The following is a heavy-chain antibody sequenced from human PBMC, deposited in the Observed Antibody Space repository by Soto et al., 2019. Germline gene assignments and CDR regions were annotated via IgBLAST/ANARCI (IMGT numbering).Heavy chain of an antibody. Sequence: SETLSLACSVSGGTISGYYWTWIRQPAGKGLEWIGRIYSSGNTKYNPSLQSRVTMSLDTSNNQFSLRLTSVTAADTAVYYCARGQRFSDWFDPWGQGTLVTVSS. CDR2: IYSSGNT. V-gene: IGHV4-4*07. D-gene: IGHD3-3*01. CDR1: GGTISGYY. J-gene: IGHJ5*02. CDR3: ARGQRFSDWFDP.